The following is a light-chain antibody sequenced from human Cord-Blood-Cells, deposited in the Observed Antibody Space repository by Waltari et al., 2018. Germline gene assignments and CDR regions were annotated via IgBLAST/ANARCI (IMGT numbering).Light chain of an antibody. CDR2: EGS. J-gene: IGLJ3*02. CDR3: CSYAGSSTWV. V-gene: IGLV2-23*01. Sequence: QSALTQPASVSGSPGQSITISCTGTSRDVGSYNLVSWYHQPPGKAPKLMIYEGSKRPSGVSNRFSGSKSGNTASLTISGLQAEDEADYYCCSYAGSSTWVFGGGTKLTVL. CDR1: SRDVGSYNL.